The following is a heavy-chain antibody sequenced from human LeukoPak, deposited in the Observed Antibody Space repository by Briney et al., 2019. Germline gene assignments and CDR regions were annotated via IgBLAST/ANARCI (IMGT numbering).Heavy chain of an antibody. CDR1: GFTFSTSW. V-gene: IGHV3-7*04. CDR3: ARGYSGYEFGY. CDR2: IKEDGSEE. D-gene: IGHD5-12*01. Sequence: SGGSLRPSCAASGFTFSTSWMNWVRQAPGKGLEWVANIKEDGSEEYYVDSVKGRFTISRDNARKSLYLQMNSLRVEDTAVYYCARGYSGYEFGYWGQGTLVTVSS. J-gene: IGHJ4*02.